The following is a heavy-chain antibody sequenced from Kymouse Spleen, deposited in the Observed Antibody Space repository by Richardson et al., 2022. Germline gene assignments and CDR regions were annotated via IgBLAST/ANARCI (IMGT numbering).Heavy chain of an antibody. J-gene: IGHJ4*02,IGHJ5*02. V-gene: IGHV3-30*18. CDR3: AKDLNWNYGFF. Sequence: QVQLVESGGGVVQPGRSLRLSCAASGFTFSSYGMHWVRQAPGKGLEWVAVISYDGSNKYYADSVKGRFTISRDNSKNTLYLQMNSLRAEDTAVYYCAKDLNWNYGFFWGQGTLVTVSS. CDR1: GFTFSSYG. D-gene: IGHD1-7*01. CDR2: ISYDGSNK.